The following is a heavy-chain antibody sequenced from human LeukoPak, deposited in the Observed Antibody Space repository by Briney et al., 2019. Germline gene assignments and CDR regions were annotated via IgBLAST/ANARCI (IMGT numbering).Heavy chain of an antibody. CDR3: AKDWDDYGDYLPLDY. Sequence: GGSLRLSRAASGFTFSSYAMSWVRQTPGKGLEWVSAIRGSGGSTYYADSVKGRFTISRDNSKNTLYLQMNSLRAEDTAVYYCAKDWDDYGDYLPLDYWGQGTLVTVSS. CDR2: IRGSGGST. V-gene: IGHV3-23*01. CDR1: GFTFSSYA. J-gene: IGHJ4*02. D-gene: IGHD4-17*01.